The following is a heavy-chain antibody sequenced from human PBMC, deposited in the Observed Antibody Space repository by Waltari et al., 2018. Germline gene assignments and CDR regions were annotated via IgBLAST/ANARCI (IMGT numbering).Heavy chain of an antibody. D-gene: IGHD6-19*01. CDR3: GRGDVSVAGVNED. CDR1: GFTFSSYS. Sequence: EVQLVESGGGLVKPGGSLRLSCAASGFTFSSYSMNWVRQAPGKGLWWGSSISSGGRYIYYLDSVKGRFTISRDSAKSSLYLQMDSLRAEDTAIYYCGRGDVSVAGVNEDWGQGVLVTVSA. CDR2: ISSGGRYI. J-gene: IGHJ4*02. V-gene: IGHV3-21*06.